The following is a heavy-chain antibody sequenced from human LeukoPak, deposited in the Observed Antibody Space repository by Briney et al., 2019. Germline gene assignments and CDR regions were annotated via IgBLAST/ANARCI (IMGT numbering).Heavy chain of an antibody. CDR1: GFSFSTSG. CDR2: IWYDGSDQ. CDR3: ARSGNGGMDV. D-gene: IGHD4-23*01. V-gene: IGHV3-33*01. J-gene: IGHJ6*02. Sequence: GRSLRLSCAASGFSFSTSGMHWVRRAPGKGLEWVAVIWYDGSDQFYADSVKGRFTISRDNSRNTLYLQMTSLRAEDTAVYYCARSGNGGMDVWGQGTTVTVSS.